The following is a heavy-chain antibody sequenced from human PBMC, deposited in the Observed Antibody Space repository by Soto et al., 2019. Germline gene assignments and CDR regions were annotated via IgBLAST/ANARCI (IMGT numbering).Heavy chain of an antibody. CDR3: ARGLVTMVRGVIITPGGDY. J-gene: IGHJ4*02. Sequence: ASVKVSCKASGYTFTSYGISWVRQAPGQGLEWMGWISAYNGNTDYAQKLQGRVTMTTDTSTSTAYMELRSLRSDDTAVYYCARGLVTMVRGVIITPGGDYWGQGTLVTVSS. V-gene: IGHV1-18*01. D-gene: IGHD3-10*01. CDR2: ISAYNGNT. CDR1: GYTFTSYG.